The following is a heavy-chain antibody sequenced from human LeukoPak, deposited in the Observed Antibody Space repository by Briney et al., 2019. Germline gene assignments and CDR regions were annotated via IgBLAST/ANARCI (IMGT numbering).Heavy chain of an antibody. CDR2: ISYDGSNK. V-gene: IGHV3-30-3*01. Sequence: GGSLRLSCAASGFTFSSYAMHWVRQAPGKGLEWVAVISYDGSNKYYADSVKGRFTISRDNSMNTLYLQMNSLRAEDTAVYYCARTVAGYFDYWGQGTLVTVSS. J-gene: IGHJ4*02. D-gene: IGHD6-19*01. CDR3: ARTVAGYFDY. CDR1: GFTFSSYA.